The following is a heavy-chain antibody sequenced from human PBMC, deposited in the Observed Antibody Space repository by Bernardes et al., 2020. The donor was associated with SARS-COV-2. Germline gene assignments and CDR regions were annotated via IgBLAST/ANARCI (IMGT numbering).Heavy chain of an antibody. D-gene: IGHD2-2*01. Sequence: KKYYTDSVKCRFTISRDNSKNTLYLLMNSLRTDDTAVYYCARDREVQLLVIPYYYGMDVWGQGTTVTVSS. CDR3: ARDREVQLLVIPYYYGMDV. J-gene: IGHJ6*02. CDR2: KK. V-gene: IGHV3-30*10.